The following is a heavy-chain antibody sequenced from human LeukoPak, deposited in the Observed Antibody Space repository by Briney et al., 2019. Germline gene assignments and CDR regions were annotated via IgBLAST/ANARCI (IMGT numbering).Heavy chain of an antibody. J-gene: IGHJ3*02. Sequence: SETLSLTCVVSGYSMSSGYYWGWIRPPPGKGLEWIGSIYHSGSTYHNPSLKSRVTISVDTSKNQFSLKLSSVTAADTAVYYCAGDYYDSSGLNDAFDIWGQGTMVTVSS. CDR2: IYHSGST. V-gene: IGHV4-38-2*02. CDR3: AGDYYDSSGLNDAFDI. D-gene: IGHD3-22*01. CDR1: GYSMSSGYY.